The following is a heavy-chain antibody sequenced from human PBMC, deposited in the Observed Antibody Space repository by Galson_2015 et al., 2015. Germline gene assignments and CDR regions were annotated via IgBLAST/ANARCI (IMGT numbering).Heavy chain of an antibody. CDR3: ARDSVSSSWANYYYYGMDV. D-gene: IGHD6-13*01. CDR1: GFTFSDYY. CDR2: IWYDGSNK. J-gene: IGHJ6*02. Sequence: LRLFCAASGFTFSDYYMSWVRQAPGKGLEWVAVIWYDGSNKYYADSVKGRFTISRDNSKNTLYLQMNSLRAEDTAVYYCARDSVSSSWANYYYYGMDVWGQGTTVTVSS. V-gene: IGHV3-33*08.